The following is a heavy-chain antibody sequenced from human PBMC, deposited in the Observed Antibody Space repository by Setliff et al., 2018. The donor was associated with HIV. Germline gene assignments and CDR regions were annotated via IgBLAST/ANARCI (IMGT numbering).Heavy chain of an antibody. D-gene: IGHD7-27*01. CDR2: INVGSGNT. J-gene: IGHJ5*02. Sequence: ASVKVSCKASGYTFTTYVVHWVRQAPGQRLEWMGWINVGSGNTKYSQKLQGRVTITRDTSASTAYMELSSLRSEDTAVYYCAIEPLPGDFGDPWGQGTLVTVSS. V-gene: IGHV1-3*01. CDR3: AIEPLPGDFGDP. CDR1: GYTFTTYV.